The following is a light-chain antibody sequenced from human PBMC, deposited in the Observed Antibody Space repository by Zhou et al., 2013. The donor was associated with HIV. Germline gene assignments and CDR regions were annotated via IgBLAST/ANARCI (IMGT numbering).Light chain of an antibody. Sequence: EIVLTQSPDTLSLSPGERVTLSCKTSQSVRNDYLAWYQKNRGQAPRLLIYGAFTRASGIPDRFSGSGSGTDFTLTISRLEPEDFAVYYCQHYGTIPITFGQGTRLEIK. CDR3: QHYGTIPIT. J-gene: IGKJ5*01. V-gene: IGKV3-20*01. CDR1: QSVRNDY. CDR2: GAF.